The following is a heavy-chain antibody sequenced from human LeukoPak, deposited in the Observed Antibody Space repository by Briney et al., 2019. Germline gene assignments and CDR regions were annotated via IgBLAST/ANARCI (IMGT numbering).Heavy chain of an antibody. Sequence: SETLSLTCTVSGGSISSSRYYWGWIRQPPGKGLEWIGSIHYSGSTYYNPSLKSRVTISVDRSKNQFSLKLSSVTAADTAVYYCARAVRGRNWFDPWGQGTLVTVSS. CDR2: IHYSGST. CDR1: GGSISSSRYY. CDR3: ARAVRGRNWFDP. D-gene: IGHD5-12*01. J-gene: IGHJ5*02. V-gene: IGHV4-39*07.